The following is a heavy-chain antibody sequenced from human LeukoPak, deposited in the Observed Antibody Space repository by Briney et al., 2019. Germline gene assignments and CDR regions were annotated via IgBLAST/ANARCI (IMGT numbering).Heavy chain of an antibody. CDR3: RGWELLAPVAAFDI. V-gene: IGHV3-23*01. CDR2: ISGSGGST. J-gene: IGHJ3*02. CDR1: GFTFSSYA. D-gene: IGHD1-26*01. Sequence: GGSLRLSCAASGFTFSSYAMSWVRQAPGKGLEWVSAISGSGGSTYYADSVKGRFTISRDNSKNTLYLQMNSLRAEDTAVYYCRGWELLAPVAAFDIWGQGTMVTVSS.